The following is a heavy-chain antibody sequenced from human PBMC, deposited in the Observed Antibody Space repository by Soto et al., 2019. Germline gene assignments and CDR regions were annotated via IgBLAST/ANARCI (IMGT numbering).Heavy chain of an antibody. D-gene: IGHD5-18*01. CDR3: AGAGTAMLQIDY. CDR2: IYYSGST. CDR1: GGSLSSYF. J-gene: IGHJ4*02. V-gene: IGHV4-59*01. Sequence: SETLSLTCTVSGGSLSSYFWSWIRQPPGKGLEWIGYIYYSGSTNYNPSLKSRVTISVDTSKNQFSLKLSSVTAADTAVYYCAGAGTAMLQIDYWGQGTLVTVSS.